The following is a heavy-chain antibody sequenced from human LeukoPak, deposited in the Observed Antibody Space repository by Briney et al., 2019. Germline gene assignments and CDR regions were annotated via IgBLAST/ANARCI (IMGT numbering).Heavy chain of an antibody. CDR2: ISSSSNYI. CDR3: AREVSGRRGDY. CDR1: GFTFSTFG. J-gene: IGHJ4*02. Sequence: GGSLRLSCAASGFTFSTFGMNWVRQAPGKGLERVSSISSSSNYIYYADSVKGRFTISRDNAKNSLYLQMNSLTAEDTAVYYCAREVSGRRGDYWGQGTLVTVSS. V-gene: IGHV3-21*01. D-gene: IGHD6-19*01.